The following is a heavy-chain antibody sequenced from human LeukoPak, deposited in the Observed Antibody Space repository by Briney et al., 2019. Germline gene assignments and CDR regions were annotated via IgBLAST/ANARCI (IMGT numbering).Heavy chain of an antibody. D-gene: IGHD3-10*01. CDR1: GYTFAAHH. Sequence: ASVKVSCKASGYTFAAHHIHWVRQAPGQGLEWMGWILPDGRDTKYSQKFQDRMTLTTDTSTNTAYMELSRIRLDDTAVYYCSGRYGPGPVWGQGTLISASP. CDR2: ILPDGRDT. CDR3: SGRYGPGPV. V-gene: IGHV1-2*02. J-gene: IGHJ4*02.